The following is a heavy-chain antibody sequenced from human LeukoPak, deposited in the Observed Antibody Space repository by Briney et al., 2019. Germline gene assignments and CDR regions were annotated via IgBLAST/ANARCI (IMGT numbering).Heavy chain of an antibody. CDR3: ARQWLVSPLFDY. CDR2: INHSGST. Sequence: SETLSLTCAVYGGSLSGYYWSWIRQPPGKGLEWIREINHSGSTNYNPSLKSRVNISVDTSKKQLSLKLSSMTAADTAVYYCARQWLVSPLFDYWGQGTLVTVSS. D-gene: IGHD6-19*01. V-gene: IGHV4-34*01. J-gene: IGHJ4*02. CDR1: GGSLSGYY.